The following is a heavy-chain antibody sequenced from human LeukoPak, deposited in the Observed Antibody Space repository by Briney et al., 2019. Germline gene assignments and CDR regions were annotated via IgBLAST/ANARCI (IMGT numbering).Heavy chain of an antibody. CDR3: ARQHDSYYYYYIDV. CDR2: LYHSDSA. V-gene: IGHV4-38-2*01. CDR1: GYSTSNNYY. Sequence: PSETLSLTCAVSGYSTSNNYYWVWIRQPPGRGLEWIGSLYHSDSAYYNTSLRSRVSMSVDTSKNQFSLTLSFVTAADTAVYYCARQHDSYYYYYIDVWGSGTTVTVSS. J-gene: IGHJ6*03.